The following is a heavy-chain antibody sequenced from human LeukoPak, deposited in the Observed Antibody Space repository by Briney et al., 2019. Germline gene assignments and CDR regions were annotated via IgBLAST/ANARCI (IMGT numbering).Heavy chain of an antibody. V-gene: IGHV3-23*01. CDR2: FGGSGGGP. CDR3: AKARGATVNDPADY. CDR1: GFSFSVYA. D-gene: IGHD1-26*01. J-gene: IGHJ4*02. Sequence: PGGSLRLSCAASGFSFSVYAMNWVRQAPGKGLEWVSSFGGSGGGPWHAASVEGRFSISRDNSKNTLYLQMSSLSDEDTALYYCAKARGATVNDPADYWGQGILVTVSS.